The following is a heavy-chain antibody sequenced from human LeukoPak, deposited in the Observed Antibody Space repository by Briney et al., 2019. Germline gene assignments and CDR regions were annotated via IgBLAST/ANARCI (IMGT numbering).Heavy chain of an antibody. J-gene: IGHJ3*02. CDR1: GGSVSGYY. D-gene: IGHD1-26*01. V-gene: IGHV4-59*02. CDR3: ARESGSYGDYAFDI. Sequence: SETLSLTCTVSGGSVSGYYWSWIRQPPGKGLEWIGYMYYSGSTNYNPSLKSRVTISVDTSKNQFSLKLSSVTAADTAVYYCARESGSYGDYAFDIWGQGTMVTVSS. CDR2: MYYSGST.